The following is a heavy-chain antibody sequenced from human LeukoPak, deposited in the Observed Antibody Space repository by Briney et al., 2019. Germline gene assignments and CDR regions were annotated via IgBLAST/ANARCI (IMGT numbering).Heavy chain of an antibody. J-gene: IGHJ4*02. V-gene: IGHV3-48*04. CDR1: GFTFSSYS. Sequence: PGGSLRLSCAASGFTFSSYSMNWVRQAPGKGLEWISFISSTSNTIYYADSVKGRFTISRDDAKNSLYLQMNNLRAEDTAVYCCARDIVGATNYWGQGTLVTVSS. CDR3: ARDIVGATNY. CDR2: ISSTSNTI. D-gene: IGHD1-26*01.